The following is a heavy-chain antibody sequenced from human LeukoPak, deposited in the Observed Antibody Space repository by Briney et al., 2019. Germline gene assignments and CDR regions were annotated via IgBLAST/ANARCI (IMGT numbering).Heavy chain of an antibody. CDR1: EFTFSTYW. CDR2: INSDGSST. V-gene: IGHV3-74*01. Sequence: GGSLKLSCAAPEFTFSTYWMHWVRQAPGKGLVWVSRINSDGSSTIYTDSVKGRFTISRDNAKNTLYLQMNSLRAEDTAVYYCARDGGGAVDYWGQGTLVTVSS. CDR3: ARDGGGAVDY. J-gene: IGHJ4*02. D-gene: IGHD3-16*01.